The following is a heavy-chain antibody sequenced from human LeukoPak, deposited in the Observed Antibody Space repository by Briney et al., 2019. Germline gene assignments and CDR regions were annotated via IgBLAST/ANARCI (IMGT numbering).Heavy chain of an antibody. J-gene: IGHJ5*02. V-gene: IGHV4-39*01. CDR1: GGSISSSSYY. D-gene: IGHD4-17*01. CDR3: ARGDYGDYNWFDP. CDR2: IYYSGST. Sequence: PSETLSLTXTVSGGSISSSSYYWGWIRQPPGKGLEWIGSIYYSGSTYYNPSLKSRVTISVDTSKNQFSLKLSSVTAADTAVYYCARGDYGDYNWFDPWGQGTLVTVSS.